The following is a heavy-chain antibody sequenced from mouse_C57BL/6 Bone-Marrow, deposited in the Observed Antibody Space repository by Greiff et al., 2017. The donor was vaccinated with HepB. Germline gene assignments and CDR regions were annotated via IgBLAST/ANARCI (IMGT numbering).Heavy chain of an antibody. Sequence: VKLVESGPGLVQPSQSLSITCTVSGFSLTSYGVHWVRQSPGKGLEWLGVIWSGGSTDYNAAFISRLSIRKDNSKSQVFFKMNSLQADDTAIYYCARNNYGSSFWFAYWGQGTLVTASA. CDR3: ARNNYGSSFWFAY. CDR1: GFSLTSYG. CDR2: IWSGGST. J-gene: IGHJ3*01. D-gene: IGHD1-1*01. V-gene: IGHV2-2*01.